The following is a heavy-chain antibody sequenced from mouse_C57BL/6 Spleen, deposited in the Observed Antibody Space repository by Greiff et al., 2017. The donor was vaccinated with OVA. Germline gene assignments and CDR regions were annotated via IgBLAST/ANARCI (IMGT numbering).Heavy chain of an antibody. CDR2: ISDGGSYT. Sequence: EVQGVESGGGLVKPGGSLKLSCAASGFTFSSYAMSWVRQTPEKRLEWVATISDGGSYTYYPDNVKGRFTISRDNAKNNLYLQMSHLKSEDTAMYYCARDRTNGERAPFDYWGQGTTLTVSS. V-gene: IGHV5-4*01. CDR3: ARDRTNGERAPFDY. D-gene: IGHD4-1*01. J-gene: IGHJ2*01. CDR1: GFTFSSYA.